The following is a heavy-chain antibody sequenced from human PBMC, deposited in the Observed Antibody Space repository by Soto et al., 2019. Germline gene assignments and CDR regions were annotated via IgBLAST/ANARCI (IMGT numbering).Heavy chain of an antibody. V-gene: IGHV3-23*01. Sequence: GGSLRLSCAASGFTFSSYAMSWVRQAPGKGLEWVSAISGSGGSTYYADSVKGRFTISRDNSKNTLYLQMNSLRAEDTAVYYWAKKQQLVLLGSYYYYYGMDVWGQGTTVTVSS. CDR1: GFTFSSYA. CDR2: ISGSGGST. CDR3: AKKQQLVLLGSYYYYYGMDV. D-gene: IGHD6-13*01. J-gene: IGHJ6*02.